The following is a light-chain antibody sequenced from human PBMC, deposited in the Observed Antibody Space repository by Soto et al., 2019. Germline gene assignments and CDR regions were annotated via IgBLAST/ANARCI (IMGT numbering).Light chain of an antibody. Sequence: DIQMTQSPSTLSASVGDRVTITCRASQSISSWLAWYQQKPGKAPKLLIYDASSLESGVPSRFSGSGSGTEFTLTIISLQPDDFATYYRQQYNSYSSTFGQGTKLDSK. CDR3: QQYNSYSST. V-gene: IGKV1-5*01. J-gene: IGKJ1*01. CDR2: DAS. CDR1: QSISSW.